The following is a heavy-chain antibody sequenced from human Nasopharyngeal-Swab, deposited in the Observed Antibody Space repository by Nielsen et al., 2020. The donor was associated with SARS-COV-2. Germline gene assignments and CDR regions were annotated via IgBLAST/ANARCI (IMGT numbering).Heavy chain of an antibody. Sequence: SETLSLTCTVSGGSISSYYWSWIRQHPGKGLEWIGYIFYTGNTYYNPSLKSRLSISVDSSSNQFSLRLRSVTAADTAVYYCASLVPSGYTYGSDAFDIWGQGTLVTVSS. J-gene: IGHJ3*02. CDR2: IFYTGNT. V-gene: IGHV4-59*06. CDR3: ASLVPSGYTYGSDAFDI. CDR1: GGSISSYY. D-gene: IGHD3-10*01.